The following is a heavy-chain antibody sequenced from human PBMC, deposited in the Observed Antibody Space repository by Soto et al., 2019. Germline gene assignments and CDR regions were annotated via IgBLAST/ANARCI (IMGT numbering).Heavy chain of an antibody. Sequence: ASVKVSCKAAGYTFPGHYIHWVRQAPGQGLEWMGWINPNSGGTNYAQKFQGRVTLTRDTSISTAYMELSSLRSDDTAVYYCARGGDSTSWYHFDYWGQGTLVTVSS. CDR2: INPNSGGT. D-gene: IGHD6-13*01. CDR3: ARGGDSTSWYHFDY. J-gene: IGHJ4*02. CDR1: GYTFPGHY. V-gene: IGHV1-2*02.